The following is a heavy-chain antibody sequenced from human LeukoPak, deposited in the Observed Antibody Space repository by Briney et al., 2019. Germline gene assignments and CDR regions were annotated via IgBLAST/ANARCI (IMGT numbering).Heavy chain of an antibody. J-gene: IGHJ5*02. CDR2: IYYSGST. CDR1: GGSFSGYY. Sequence: PSETLSLTCAVYGGSFSGYYWSWIRQPPGKGLEWIGYIYYSGSTNYNPSLKSRVTISVDTSKNQFSLKLSSVTAADTAVYYCARSPYYDRAGFDPWGQGTLVTVSS. CDR3: ARSPYYDRAGFDP. V-gene: IGHV4-59*01. D-gene: IGHD3-3*01.